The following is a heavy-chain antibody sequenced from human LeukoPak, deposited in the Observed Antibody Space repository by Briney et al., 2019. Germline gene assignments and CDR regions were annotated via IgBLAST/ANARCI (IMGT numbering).Heavy chain of an antibody. CDR3: ARDSWYQPDY. CDR2: ASWNSNSV. Sequence: GRSLRLSCTASGFTFDEYAMYWVRQAPGKGLELVAHASWNSNSVDYGDSVRGRFTIRRDNARKSLYLQMDRLRVEDTALYYCARDSWYQPDYWGQGTLVTVSS. D-gene: IGHD2-2*01. V-gene: IGHV3-9*01. CDR1: GFTFDEYA. J-gene: IGHJ4*02.